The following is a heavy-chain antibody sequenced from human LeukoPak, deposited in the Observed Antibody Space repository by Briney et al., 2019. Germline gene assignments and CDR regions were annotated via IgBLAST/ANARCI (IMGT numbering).Heavy chain of an antibody. CDR3: AKLGGLTDAFDI. D-gene: IGHD3-16*01. J-gene: IGHJ3*02. Sequence: GGSLRLSCAASGFTFSSYGMHWVRQAPGKGLEWVAVISYDGSNKYYADSVKGRFTISRDNSKNTLYLQLNSLRAEDTAVYYCAKLGGLTDAFDIRGQGTMVTVSS. CDR2: ISYDGSNK. CDR1: GFTFSSYG. V-gene: IGHV3-30*18.